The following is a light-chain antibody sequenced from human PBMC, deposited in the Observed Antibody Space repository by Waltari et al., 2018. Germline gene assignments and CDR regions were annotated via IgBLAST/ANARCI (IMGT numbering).Light chain of an antibody. V-gene: IGLV2-14*01. J-gene: IGLJ3*02. CDR1: SSDVVCYTY. CDR2: DVS. CDR3: NSYAGSSSWL. Sequence: QAALTQPASVSGSPGQSITLCCTGTSSDVVCYTYVSWYQPHPGKAPKLMIYDVSERPSGVSNRFPGSKSGNTASLTISVLQAEDAADYCCNSYAGSSSWLFGGGTNLTVL.